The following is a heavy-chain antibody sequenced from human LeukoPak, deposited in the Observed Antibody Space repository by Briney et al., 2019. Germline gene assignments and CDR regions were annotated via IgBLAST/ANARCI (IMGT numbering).Heavy chain of an antibody. CDR1: GYSFTTYW. V-gene: IGHV5-10-1*01. J-gene: IGHJ4*02. CDR2: IDPSDSYN. D-gene: IGHD6-6*01. CDR3: ARAYSRSRFDY. Sequence: GESLKISCKGSGYSFTTYWIGWVRQMPGKGLEWMGTIDPSDSYNNYSPSFQGHVTISADKSISTAYLQWSSLKASDTAMYYCARAYSRSRFDYWGQGTLVTVSS.